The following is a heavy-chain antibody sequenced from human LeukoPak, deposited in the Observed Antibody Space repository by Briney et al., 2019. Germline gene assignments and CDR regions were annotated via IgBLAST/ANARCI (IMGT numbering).Heavy chain of an antibody. Sequence: SQTLSLTCAISGDSVSSNSAAWNWIRQSPSRGLEWLGRKYDRSKWYNDYAVSVKSRRTINPDTSKNQFSLQLKSVTPEDTAVYYCARVGYSSAWTPFAMDVWGQGTTVTVSS. J-gene: IGHJ6*02. CDR2: KYDRSKWYN. V-gene: IGHV6-1*01. D-gene: IGHD6-19*01. CDR1: GDSVSSNSAA. CDR3: ARVGYSSAWTPFAMDV.